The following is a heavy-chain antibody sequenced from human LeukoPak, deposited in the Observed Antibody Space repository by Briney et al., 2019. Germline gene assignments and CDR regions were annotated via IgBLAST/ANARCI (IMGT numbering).Heavy chain of an antibody. Sequence: KASETLSLTCTVSGGSISSYYWSWIRQPAGKGLEWIGRIYTSGSSNYNPSLKSRVTISVDTSKNQFSLKLSSVTAADTALYYCAREERGSSYGWAFDIWGQGTMVTVSS. CDR1: GGSISSYY. CDR3: AREERGSSYGWAFDI. V-gene: IGHV4-4*07. CDR2: IYTSGSS. D-gene: IGHD5-18*01. J-gene: IGHJ3*02.